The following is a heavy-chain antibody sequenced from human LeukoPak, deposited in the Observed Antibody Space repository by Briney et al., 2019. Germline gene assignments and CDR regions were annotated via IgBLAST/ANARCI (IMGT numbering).Heavy chain of an antibody. D-gene: IGHD7-27*01. CDR2: IKQDGSEK. J-gene: IGHJ4*02. CDR3: ARDYTGGWNDF. CDR1: GFTFSSYW. V-gene: IGHV3-7*01. Sequence: GGSLRLSCAASGFTFSSYWMSWVRQAPGKGLEWVANIKQDGSEKYYVDSVKGRFTISRDNARNSLYLQMNNLRADDTAVYYCARDYTGGWNDFWGQGTLVTVSS.